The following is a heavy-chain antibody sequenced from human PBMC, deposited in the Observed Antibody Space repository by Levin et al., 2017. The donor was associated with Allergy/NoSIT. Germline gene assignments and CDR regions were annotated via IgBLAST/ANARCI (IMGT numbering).Heavy chain of an antibody. D-gene: IGHD1-14*01. CDR2: FYYSGST. CDR3: VRHVYPDGSPFDS. V-gene: IGHV4-59*08. J-gene: IGHJ4*02. Sequence: SQTLSLPCSVSGGSIRSYHWSWIRQPPGKGLEWIGHFYYSGSTNYNPSLTSRVTISVDTSKNQFSLKLTSVTAADTALYYCVRHVYPDGSPFDSWGLGSLVTVSS. CDR1: GGSIRSYH.